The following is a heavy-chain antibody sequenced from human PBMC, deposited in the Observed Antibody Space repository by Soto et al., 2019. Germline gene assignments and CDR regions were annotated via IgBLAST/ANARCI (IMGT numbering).Heavy chain of an antibody. Sequence: GGSLRLSCAASGFTFSSYAMSWVRQAPGKGLEWVSAISGSGGSTYYADSVKGRFTISRDNSKNTLYLQMNSLRAEDTAVYYCAKPSFPNWSYVWDFDFWGQGTLVTVSS. CDR1: GFTFSSYA. V-gene: IGHV3-23*01. D-gene: IGHD1-7*01. CDR2: ISGSGGST. CDR3: AKPSFPNWSYVWDFDF. J-gene: IGHJ4*02.